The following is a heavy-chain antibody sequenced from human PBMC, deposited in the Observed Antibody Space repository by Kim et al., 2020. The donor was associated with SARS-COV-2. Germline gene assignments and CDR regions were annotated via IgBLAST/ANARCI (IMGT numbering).Heavy chain of an antibody. Sequence: GGSLRLSCAASGFTFSSYAMSWVRQAPGKGLEWVSVIYSGGSSTYYADSVKGRFTISRDNSKNTLYLQMNSLRAEDTAVYYCAKDRRAVAGANWFDPWGQGTLVTVSS. D-gene: IGHD6-19*01. CDR3: AKDRRAVAGANWFDP. CDR1: GFTFSSYA. J-gene: IGHJ5*02. CDR2: IYSGGSST. V-gene: IGHV3-23*03.